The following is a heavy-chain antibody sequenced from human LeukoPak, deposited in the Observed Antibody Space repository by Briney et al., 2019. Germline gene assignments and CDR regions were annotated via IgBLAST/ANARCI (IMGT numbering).Heavy chain of an antibody. CDR1: GFTFSSYS. D-gene: IGHD4-17*01. CDR2: ITASGTAM. Sequence: PGGSLRLSCAASGFTFSSYSMNWVRQAPGKGLEWVSHITASGTAMFYADSVKGRFTISRDNAKNSLYLQMNSLRDEDTAVYYCARDRIGTVTTYDYWGQGTLVTVSS. V-gene: IGHV3-48*02. J-gene: IGHJ4*02. CDR3: ARDRIGTVTTYDY.